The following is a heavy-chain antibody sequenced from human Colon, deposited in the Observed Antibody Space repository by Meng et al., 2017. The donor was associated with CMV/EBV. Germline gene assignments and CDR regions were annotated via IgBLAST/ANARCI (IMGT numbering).Heavy chain of an antibody. V-gene: IGHV4-61*08. CDR3: AKSRSSTPGIVDD. CDR2: IYDTGIT. J-gene: IGHJ4*02. D-gene: IGHD2/OR15-2a*01. Sequence: QGQPQESGPGLVKPSETLSLTCIVSGVSVTSGAYHWSWIRQSPGKGLEWIGYIYDTGITIYNPSLKSRVTIFLETSKNQFSLNLNSMTTADTAVYYCAKSRSSTPGIVDDWGQGTLVTVSS. CDR1: GVSVTSGAYH.